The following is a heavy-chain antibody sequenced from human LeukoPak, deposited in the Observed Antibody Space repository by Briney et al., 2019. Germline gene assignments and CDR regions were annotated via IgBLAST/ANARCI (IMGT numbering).Heavy chain of an antibody. Sequence: PGGSLRLSCAGSGFTFSSYAMSWVRRAPGKGLEWVSAISCSGGSTYYADSVKGRFTISRDNSKNTLYLQMNSLRAEDTAVYYCAKDPSSGWYIGFDPWGQGTLVTVSS. J-gene: IGHJ5*02. CDR1: GFTFSSYA. CDR3: AKDPSSGWYIGFDP. V-gene: IGHV3-23*01. D-gene: IGHD6-19*01. CDR2: ISCSGGST.